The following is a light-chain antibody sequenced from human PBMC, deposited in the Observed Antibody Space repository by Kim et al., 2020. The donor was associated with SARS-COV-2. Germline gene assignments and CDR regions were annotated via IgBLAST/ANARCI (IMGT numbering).Light chain of an antibody. V-gene: IGLV6-57*03. CDR2: EDD. J-gene: IGLJ2*01. CDR3: QSYNRDNVL. Sequence: GKAVTISCSRSGGSIDDNYVQLYQQRPGRGPTTVIYEDDQRPSGVSDRFSGSIDNSSNSASLTISGLRTEDEADYYCQSYNRDNVLFGGGTQLTVL. CDR1: GGSIDDNY.